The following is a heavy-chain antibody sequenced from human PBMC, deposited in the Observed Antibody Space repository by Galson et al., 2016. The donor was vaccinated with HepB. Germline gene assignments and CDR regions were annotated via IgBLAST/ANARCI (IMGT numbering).Heavy chain of an antibody. J-gene: IGHJ3*01. Sequence: TLSLTCTVSGDPMTRGDYYWNWIRQYPEKGLEWIGYIYHTGSTHYNPSLKSRITISVDTSKNQFSLKLTSVTAADTAVYFCARRYLMRPHVFDCWGQGTMVTVSS. CDR3: ARRYLMRPHVFDC. V-gene: IGHV4-31*03. CDR2: IYHTGST. D-gene: IGHD3-9*01. CDR1: GDPMTRGDYY.